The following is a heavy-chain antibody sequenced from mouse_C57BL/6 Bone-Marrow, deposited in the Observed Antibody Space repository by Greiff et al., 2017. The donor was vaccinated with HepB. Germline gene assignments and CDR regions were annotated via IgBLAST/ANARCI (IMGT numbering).Heavy chain of an antibody. J-gene: IGHJ1*03. CDR1: GYTFTSYW. V-gene: IGHV1-61*01. CDR2: IYPSDSET. D-gene: IGHD2-2*01. Sequence: VQLQQPGAELVRPGSSVKLSCKASGYTFTSYWMDWVKQRPGQGLEWIGNIYPSDSETHYNQKFKDKATLTVDKSSSTAYMKLSSLTSEDSAVYYCARGGLGTMVTHWYFDVWGTGTTVTVSS. CDR3: ARGGLGTMVTHWYFDV.